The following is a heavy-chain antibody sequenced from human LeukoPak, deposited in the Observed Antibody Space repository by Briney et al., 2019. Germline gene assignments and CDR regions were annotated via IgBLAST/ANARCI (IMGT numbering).Heavy chain of an antibody. J-gene: IGHJ4*02. Sequence: GGSLRHPCSASGFTVSIIYMSGVREAPGKGREGLAVLYSGGSTYYVDSVKRRFTISRDNSKNTLYLQMNSPRAEDTAVYYCARDGGRRHGYKYYPFDYWGQETLVTVSS. D-gene: IGHD5-24*01. CDR1: GFTVSIIY. V-gene: IGHV3-53*01. CDR3: ARDGGRRHGYKYYPFDY. CDR2: LYSGGST.